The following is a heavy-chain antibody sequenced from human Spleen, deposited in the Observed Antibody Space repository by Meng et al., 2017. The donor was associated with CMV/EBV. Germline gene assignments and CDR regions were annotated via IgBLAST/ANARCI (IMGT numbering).Heavy chain of an antibody. D-gene: IGHD5-12*01. CDR2: IKQDGSEK. CDR1: GFTFSNYW. CDR3: ARDYGYVADY. V-gene: IGHV3-7*01. Sequence: ETLSLTCAASGFTFSNYWMSWVRQAPGQGLEWVANIKQDGSEKYYADSVKGRFTISRDNAKSSLYLQMNSPRAEDTAVYYCARDYGYVADYWGQGTLVTVSS. J-gene: IGHJ4*02.